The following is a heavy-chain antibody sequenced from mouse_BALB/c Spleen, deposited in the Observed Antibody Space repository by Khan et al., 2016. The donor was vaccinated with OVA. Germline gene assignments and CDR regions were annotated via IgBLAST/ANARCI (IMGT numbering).Heavy chain of an antibody. CDR3: AILAYYYSSGGFAY. J-gene: IGHJ3*01. D-gene: IGHD1-1*01. CDR1: GFTFSTYG. Sequence: EVELVESGGDLVKPGGSLKLSCAASGFTFSTYGMSWVRQTPDKRLEWVATISSGGSYTYYPDNVKGRFTISRDNAKNTLYLQMSSLKSEDTAMYYCAILAYYYSSGGFAYWGQGTLVTVSA. V-gene: IGHV5-6*01. CDR2: ISSGGSYT.